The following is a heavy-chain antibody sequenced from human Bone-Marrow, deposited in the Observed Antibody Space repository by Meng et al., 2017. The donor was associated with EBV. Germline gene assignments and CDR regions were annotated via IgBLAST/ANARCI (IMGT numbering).Heavy chain of an antibody. CDR3: AKASIPRSGPASFPFFHY. Sequence: QVQLVESGGGVVQAGRSLRLSCAASGFTFSSYAMHWVRQAPGKGLEWVAIISYDGSNKYYADSVNSRFTISRDHSKNTLYLQMNSLRAEDTAVYYCAKASIPRSGPASFPFFHYWGQGTLVTVSS. V-gene: IGHV3-30*18. D-gene: IGHD3-3*01. CDR2: ISYDGSNK. J-gene: IGHJ4*02. CDR1: GFTFSSYA.